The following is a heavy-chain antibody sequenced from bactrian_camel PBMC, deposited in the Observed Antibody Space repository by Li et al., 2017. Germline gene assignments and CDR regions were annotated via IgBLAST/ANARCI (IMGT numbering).Heavy chain of an antibody. V-gene: IGHV3S55*01. J-gene: IGHJ6*01. CDR1: GLTFDDHD. CDR2: ISRDSST. Sequence: QLVESGGGSVQAGGSLRLSCTASGLTFDDHDMGWYRQAPECELVSTISRDSSTYYADSVKGRFTISQDNAKHTLYLQMDSLNPEDTDVYICAAGGYTKVLAGHLWASCPFGYWGQGTQVTVS. D-gene: IGHD6*01. CDR3: AAGGYTKVLAGHLWASCPFGY.